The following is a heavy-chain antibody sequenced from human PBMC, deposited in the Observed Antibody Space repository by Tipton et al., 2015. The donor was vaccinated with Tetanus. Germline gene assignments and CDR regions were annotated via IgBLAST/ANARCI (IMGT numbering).Heavy chain of an antibody. D-gene: IGHD3-22*01. J-gene: IGHJ4*02. CDR1: GYSFTSYW. CDR3: ASRRNYYDSSGYSDY. CDR2: IYPGDSDT. V-gene: IGHV5-51*01. Sequence: VQLVQSGAEVKKPGESLKISCKGSGYSFTSYWIGWVRQMPGKGLEWMGIIYPGDSDTRYSPSFQVQVTISAEKSISPAYLQRSSLKASDTAMYYCASRRNYYDSSGYSDYWGQGTLVTVSS.